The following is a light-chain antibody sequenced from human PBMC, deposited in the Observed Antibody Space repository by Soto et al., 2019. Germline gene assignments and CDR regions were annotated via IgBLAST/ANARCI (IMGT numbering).Light chain of an antibody. CDR3: QQYYSTLWT. CDR1: QSVLYSSNNKNY. Sequence: DIVMTQSPDSLAVSLAERPTINCKSSQSVLYSSNNKNYLAWYQQKPGQPPKLLIYWASTRESGVPDRFSGSGSGTDFTLIISSLQAEDVAIYYCQQYYSTLWTFGQGTKVEIK. V-gene: IGKV4-1*01. CDR2: WAS. J-gene: IGKJ1*01.